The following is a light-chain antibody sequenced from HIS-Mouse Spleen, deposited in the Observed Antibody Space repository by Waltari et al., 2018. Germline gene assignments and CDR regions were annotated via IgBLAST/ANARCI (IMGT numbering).Light chain of an antibody. CDR3: QQLNSYPRT. CDR2: AAS. CDR1: QGISIF. Sequence: IPLTPSTSFLSACVGDRVTITGRASQGISIFFGWYQQKPGKAPKLLIYAASTLQSGIPSRFSGSGSGTEFTLTISSLQPEDFATYYCQQLNSYPRTFGQGTKVEIK. V-gene: IGKV1-9*01. J-gene: IGKJ1*01.